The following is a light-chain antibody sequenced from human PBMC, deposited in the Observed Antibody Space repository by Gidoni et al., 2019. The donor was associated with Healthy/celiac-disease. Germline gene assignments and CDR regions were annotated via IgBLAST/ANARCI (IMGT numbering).Light chain of an antibody. CDR3: QTWGEVV. V-gene: IGLV4-69*01. CDR2: LNSDGSH. CDR1: SGHSSYA. J-gene: IGLJ2*01. Sequence: QLVLTQSPSASASLGASVKLTCTLRSGHSSYAIAWHPQQPEKGPRYLMKLNSDGSHSKGDGTPDRFSGSSSGAERYLTISSLQSEDEADYYCQTWGEVVFGGGTKLTVL.